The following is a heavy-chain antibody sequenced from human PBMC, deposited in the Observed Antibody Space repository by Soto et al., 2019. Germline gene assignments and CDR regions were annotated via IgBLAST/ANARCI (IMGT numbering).Heavy chain of an antibody. D-gene: IGHD3-22*01. V-gene: IGHV1-3*01. CDR3: ARATTYYYDSSGYYVGAFDI. CDR2: INAGNGNT. CDR1: GYTFTSYS. J-gene: IGHJ3*02. Sequence: ASVNVSCKPSGYTFTSYSMHLVRQAPGQRLECMGWINAGNGNTKYSQKFQGRVTITRDTSASTAYMELSSLRSEDTAVYYCARATTYYYDSSGYYVGAFDIWGQGTMVTVSS.